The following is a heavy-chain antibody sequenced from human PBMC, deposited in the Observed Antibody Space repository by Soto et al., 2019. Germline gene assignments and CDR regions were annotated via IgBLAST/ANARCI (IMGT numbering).Heavy chain of an antibody. Sequence: QVQLVQSGAEMKKPGSSVKVSCKSSGDTFSSAAISWGRQAPGQGLEWMGGLIPIFRAPDNEQKFQGRATITADESTSTGYVGLSSLRSEDTAVYYCARDNHRPELGGNYYSALDVWGQGTTVIVSS. D-gene: IGHD3-3*02. CDR3: ARDNHRPELGGNYYSALDV. V-gene: IGHV1-69*01. CDR1: GDTFSSAA. CDR2: LIPIFRAP. J-gene: IGHJ6*02.